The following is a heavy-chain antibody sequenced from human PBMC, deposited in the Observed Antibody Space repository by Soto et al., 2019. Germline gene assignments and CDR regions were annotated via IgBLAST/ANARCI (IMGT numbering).Heavy chain of an antibody. CDR3: TTDGDSGGSCYRFDH. D-gene: IGHD2-15*01. V-gene: IGHV3-15*01. Sequence: GGSLRLSCAASGFTFSNAWMSWVRQAPGKGLEWVGRIKSKTDGGTTDHAAPVKGRFTISRDDSKNTLYLQMNSLKTEDTAVYYCTTDGDSGGSCYRFDHWGQGTLVTVSS. CDR2: IKSKTDGGTT. CDR1: GFTFSNAW. J-gene: IGHJ5*02.